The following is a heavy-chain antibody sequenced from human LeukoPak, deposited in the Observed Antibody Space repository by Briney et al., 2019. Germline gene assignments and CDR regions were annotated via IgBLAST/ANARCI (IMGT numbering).Heavy chain of an antibody. Sequence: ASVKVSCKASGYTFTGYYMHWVRQAPGQGLEWMGWINPNSGGTNYAQKFQGRVTMTRDTSISTAYMELSRLRSDDTAVYYCARVDRGDQTTVTPYGAFDIWGQGTMVTVSS. D-gene: IGHD4-17*01. CDR1: GYTFTGYY. CDR3: ARVDRGDQTTVTPYGAFDI. J-gene: IGHJ3*02. CDR2: INPNSGGT. V-gene: IGHV1-2*02.